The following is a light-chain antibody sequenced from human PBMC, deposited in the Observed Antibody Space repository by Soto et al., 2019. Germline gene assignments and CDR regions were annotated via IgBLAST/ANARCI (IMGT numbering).Light chain of an antibody. V-gene: IGLV1-51*01. J-gene: IGLJ1*01. CDR3: GTWDTSLNSGPV. CDR1: SSNIGSTD. CDR2: DNN. Sequence: QSVLTQPPSVSAAPGQKVTISCSGSSSNIGSTDVSWYQQLPGTAPKLVIYDNNKRPSGVPDRFSGSKSGTSATLGITGLQTGDDADYYCGTWDTSLNSGPVFGTGTKVTVL.